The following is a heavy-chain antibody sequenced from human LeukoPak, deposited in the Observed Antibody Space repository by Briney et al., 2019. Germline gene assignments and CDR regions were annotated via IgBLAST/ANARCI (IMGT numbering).Heavy chain of an antibody. CDR3: ARCLYDSSGYYYVFDY. CDR1: GGSISSYY. CDR2: IYYSGNT. D-gene: IGHD3-22*01. Sequence: SETLSLTCTVSGGSISSYYWSWLRQPPGKGLEWLGYIYYSGNTNYNPSLKSRVTISVDTSKNQFSLKLSSVTAADTAVYYCARCLYDSSGYYYVFDYWGQGTLVTVSS. V-gene: IGHV4-59*08. J-gene: IGHJ4*02.